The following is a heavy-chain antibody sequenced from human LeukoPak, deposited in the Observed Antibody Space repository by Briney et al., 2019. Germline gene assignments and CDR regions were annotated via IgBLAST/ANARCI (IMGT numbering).Heavy chain of an antibody. J-gene: IGHJ4*02. D-gene: IGHD5-18*01. CDR1: GGSIRSYY. V-gene: IGHV4-34*01. Sequence: SETLSLTCTVSGGSIRSYYWSWIRQPPGKGLGWIGEINHSGSTNYNPSLKSRVTISVDTSKNQFSLKLSSVTAADTAVYYCASNSLGYSYGWYWGQGTLVTVSS. CDR2: INHSGST. CDR3: ASNSLGYSYGWY.